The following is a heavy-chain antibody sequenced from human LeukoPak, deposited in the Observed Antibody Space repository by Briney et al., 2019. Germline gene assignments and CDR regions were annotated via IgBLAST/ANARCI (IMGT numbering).Heavy chain of an antibody. V-gene: IGHV4-39*01. CDR3: AGPDTNSRFAY. D-gene: IGHD2-8*01. Sequence: SETLSLTCTVSGGSITGTTYYWGWIRQPPGKELEWIGSIYPSGDSYYNPSLKSRVTMSVDTSMNQFSLKLTSVTATDTAVYYCAGPDTNSRFAYWGQGTLVTVSS. J-gene: IGHJ4*02. CDR1: GGSITGTTYY. CDR2: IYPSGDS.